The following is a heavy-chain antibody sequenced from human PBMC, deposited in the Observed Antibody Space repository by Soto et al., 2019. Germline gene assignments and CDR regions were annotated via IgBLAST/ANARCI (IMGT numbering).Heavy chain of an antibody. Sequence: QVQLVQSGAEVKKPGASVKVSCKASGYTFTSYGISWVRQAPGQGLEWMGWISAYNGNTNYAQKLQGRVTKTRDTTTSTAYMELRRLRSDDTAVYFCATFVVVPAASWFDPWGQGTLVTVSS. D-gene: IGHD2-2*01. CDR2: ISAYNGNT. J-gene: IGHJ5*02. CDR1: GYTFTSYG. V-gene: IGHV1-18*01. CDR3: ATFVVVPAASWFDP.